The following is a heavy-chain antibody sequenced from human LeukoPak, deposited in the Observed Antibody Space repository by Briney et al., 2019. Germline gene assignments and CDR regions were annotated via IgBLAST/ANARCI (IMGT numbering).Heavy chain of an antibody. CDR3: ARAEAPSSSTGCYDY. V-gene: IGHV1-2*02. CDR2: INPNSGGT. D-gene: IGHD2-2*01. Sequence: ASVKVSCKASGYRFTGYYMHWVRQAPGQGLEWMGWINPNSGGTNYPQKFQGRVTMTRDTSINTVYMELSRLISDDTAVYYCARAEAPSSSTGCYDYWGQGTLVTVSS. CDR1: GYRFTGYY. J-gene: IGHJ4*02.